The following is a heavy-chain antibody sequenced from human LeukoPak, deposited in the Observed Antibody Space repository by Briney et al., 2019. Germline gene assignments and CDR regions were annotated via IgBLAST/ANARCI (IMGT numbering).Heavy chain of an antibody. V-gene: IGHV3-9*01. J-gene: IGHJ3*02. Sequence: TGGSLRLSCAASGFTLDDYAMHWVRQAPGKGLEWVSGISWNSGSIGYADSVKGRFTISRDNAKNSLYLQMNSLRAEDTALYYCAKVRIQLWADAFDIWGQGTMVTVSS. CDR2: ISWNSGSI. CDR1: GFTLDDYA. D-gene: IGHD5-18*01. CDR3: AKVRIQLWADAFDI.